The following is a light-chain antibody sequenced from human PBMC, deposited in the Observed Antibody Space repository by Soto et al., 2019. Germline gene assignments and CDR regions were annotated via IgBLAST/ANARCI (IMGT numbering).Light chain of an antibody. Sequence: EIVLTQSPATLSLSPGERATLYCRASQYVSSFLAWYQQKAGQAPRLLIYDASHRATGIPARFSGSGSGTQFTLTISRLQPEDFAVYDCQQQNNWTLTFGGGTKVDNK. CDR3: QQQNNWTLT. J-gene: IGKJ4*01. CDR2: DAS. V-gene: IGKV3-11*01. CDR1: QYVSSF.